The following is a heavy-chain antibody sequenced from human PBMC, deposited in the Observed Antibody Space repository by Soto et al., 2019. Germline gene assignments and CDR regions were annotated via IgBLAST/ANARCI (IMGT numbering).Heavy chain of an antibody. J-gene: IGHJ5*02. D-gene: IGHD3-3*01. V-gene: IGHV3-23*01. CDR3: AKAGGTIFGVVPFTNWFDL. CDR2: ISGSGGST. Sequence: PGGSLRLSCAASGFTFSSYAMSWVRQAPGKGLEWVSAISGSGGSTYYADSVKGRFTISRDNSKNTLYLQMNSLRAEDTAVYYCAKAGGTIFGVVPFTNWFDLWGQGTLVTVYS. CDR1: GFTFSSYA.